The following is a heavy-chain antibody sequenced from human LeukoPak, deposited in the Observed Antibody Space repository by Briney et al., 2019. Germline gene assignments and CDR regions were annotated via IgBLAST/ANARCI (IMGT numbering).Heavy chain of an antibody. CDR3: AKGLYSSSSRGMDV. V-gene: IGHV3-7*03. CDR1: GFTFSSYW. D-gene: IGHD6-6*01. Sequence: PGGSLRLSCAASGFTFSSYWMSWVRQAPGKGLEWVANIKQDGSEKYYVDSVKGRFTTSRDNAKNSLYLQMNSLRAEDTAVYYCAKGLYSSSSRGMDVWGKGTTVTVSS. CDR2: IKQDGSEK. J-gene: IGHJ6*03.